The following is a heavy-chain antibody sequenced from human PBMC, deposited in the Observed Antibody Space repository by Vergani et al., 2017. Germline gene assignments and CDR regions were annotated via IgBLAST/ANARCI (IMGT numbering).Heavy chain of an antibody. J-gene: IGHJ5*02. V-gene: IGHV3-66*03. D-gene: IGHD3-10*01. CDR3: ARGNYYGSGTYVDP. CDR1: EYSFGNYW. CDR2: IYSGDET. Sequence: EVELVQSGPEMRKPGESLKISCKGSEYSFGNYWIGWVRQAPGKGLEWVSHIYSGDETYYADSVKGRVTISRDTSKNTLHLQINNLRVEDTAVYYCARGNYYGSGTYVDPWGQGTLVTVSS.